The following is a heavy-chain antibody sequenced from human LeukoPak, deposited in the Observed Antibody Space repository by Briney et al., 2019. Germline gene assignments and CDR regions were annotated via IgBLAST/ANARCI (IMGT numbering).Heavy chain of an antibody. J-gene: IGHJ6*03. V-gene: IGHV4-4*07. Sequence: SETLSLTCTVSGGSISSYYWSWIRQPAGKGLEWIGRIYTSGSTNYNPSLKSRVTMSVDTCKNQFSLKLSSVTAADTAVYYCARDDSGGDYYYYYYMDVWGKGTTVTVSS. CDR2: IYTSGST. CDR3: ARDDSGGDYYYYYYMDV. D-gene: IGHD2-21*02. CDR1: GGSISSYY.